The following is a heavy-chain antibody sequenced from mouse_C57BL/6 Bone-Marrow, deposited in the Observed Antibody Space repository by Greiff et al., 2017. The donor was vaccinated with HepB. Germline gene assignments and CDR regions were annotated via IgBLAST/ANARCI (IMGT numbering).Heavy chain of an antibody. CDR1: GFTFNDYQ. D-gene: IGHD1-1*01. Sequence: EVQRVESGGGLVQPGASLRLSCAASGFTFNDYQMSWVRQAPGKAPEWLALIRNKANGYTTEYTASVKGRFTISRDTSPNLLYLPMNTLRAEDSATYYCVKAVSSGSSYTWFAYWGQGTLVTVSA. CDR3: VKAVSSGSSYTWFAY. V-gene: IGHV7-4*01. CDR2: IRNKANGYTT. J-gene: IGHJ3*01.